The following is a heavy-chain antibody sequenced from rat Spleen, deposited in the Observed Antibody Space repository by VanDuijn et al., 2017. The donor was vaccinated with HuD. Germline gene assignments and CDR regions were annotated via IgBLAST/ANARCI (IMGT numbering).Heavy chain of an antibody. CDR3: ARRAYYFDY. J-gene: IGHJ2*01. CDR2: IDTDGGRT. V-gene: IGHV5-58*01. CDR1: GFTFSRYW. Sequence: EVQLVETGGGLVQPGRSLKLSCVASGFTFSRYWMYWVRQAPGKGLEWISSIDTDGGRTYYSDSVKGRFTISRDNAENTVYLQMNSLRSEDTATYYCARRAYYFDYWGQGVMVTVSS. D-gene: IGHD4-1*01.